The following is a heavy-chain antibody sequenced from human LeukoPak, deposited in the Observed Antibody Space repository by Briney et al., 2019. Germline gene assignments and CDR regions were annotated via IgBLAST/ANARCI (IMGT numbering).Heavy chain of an antibody. J-gene: IGHJ4*02. CDR2: ISAYNGNT. Sequence: ASVKVSCKASGYTFTSYGISWVRQAPGQGLEWMGWISAYNGNTNYAQKLQGRVTMTTDTSTSTAYMELRSLRSDDTAVYYCARDYRLLWFGESRAYFDYWGQGTLVTVSS. V-gene: IGHV1-18*01. D-gene: IGHD3-10*01. CDR3: ARDYRLLWFGESRAYFDY. CDR1: GYTFTSYG.